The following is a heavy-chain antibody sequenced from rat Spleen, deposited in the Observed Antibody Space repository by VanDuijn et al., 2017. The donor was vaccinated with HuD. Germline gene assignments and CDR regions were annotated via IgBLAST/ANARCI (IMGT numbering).Heavy chain of an antibody. V-gene: IGHV5-27*01. CDR1: GFTFSDYN. J-gene: IGHJ2*01. CDR3: TRDDYYSAVFDY. Sequence: EVQLVESGGGLVQPGRSLKLSCAASGFTFSDYNMAWVRQAPTKGLEWVASISTSGGSTYYRDSVKGRFTISRDNAKITLYLQMNSLRSEDTATYYCTRDDYYSAVFDYWGQGVMVTVSS. D-gene: IGHD1-1*01. CDR2: ISTSGGST.